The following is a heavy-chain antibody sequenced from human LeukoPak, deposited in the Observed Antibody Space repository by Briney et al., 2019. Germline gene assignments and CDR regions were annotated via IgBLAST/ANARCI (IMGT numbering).Heavy chain of an antibody. V-gene: IGHV1-2*02. CDR2: INPNSGGT. J-gene: IGHJ4*02. D-gene: IGHD6-6*01. CDR1: GYAFTGYY. Sequence: ASVKVSCKASGYAFTGYYMHWVRQAPGQGLEGMGWINPNSGGTNYAQKFQGRVTMTRDTSISTAYMELSRLRSDDTAVYYCARARRQLVQGYYFDYWGQGTLVTVSS. CDR3: ARARRQLVQGYYFDY.